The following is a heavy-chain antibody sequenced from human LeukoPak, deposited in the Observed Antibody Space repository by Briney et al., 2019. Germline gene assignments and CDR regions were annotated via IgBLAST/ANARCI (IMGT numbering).Heavy chain of an antibody. CDR1: GGSISSGGYY. J-gene: IGHJ3*02. D-gene: IGHD4-17*01. CDR3: ARGDTTVTTGDAFDI. CDR2: INHSGST. Sequence: SETLSLTCTVSGGSISSGGYYWSWIRQPPGTGLEWIGEINHSGSTNYNPSLKSRVTISVDTSKNQFSLKLSSVTATDTAVYYCARGDTTVTTGDAFDIWGQGTMVTVSS. V-gene: IGHV4-39*07.